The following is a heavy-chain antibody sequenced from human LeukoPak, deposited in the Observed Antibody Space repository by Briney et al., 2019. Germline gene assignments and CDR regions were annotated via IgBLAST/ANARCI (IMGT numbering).Heavy chain of an antibody. CDR2: ISADSATT. CDR3: ARKSASGNYPLDY. J-gene: IGHJ4*02. Sequence: GGSLRLSCAASGFTFSSYWMHWVRHAPGKGLEWVSVISADSATTFYADSVKGRFTISRDNAKNTVFLQMSSLRAEGTALYYCARKSASGNYPLDYWGQGTLVTVSS. CDR1: GFTFSSYW. D-gene: IGHD3-10*01. V-gene: IGHV3-23*01.